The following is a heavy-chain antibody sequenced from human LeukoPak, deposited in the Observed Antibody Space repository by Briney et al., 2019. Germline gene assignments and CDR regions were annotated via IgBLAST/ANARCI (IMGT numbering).Heavy chain of an antibody. J-gene: IGHJ4*02. Sequence: ASVKVSCKTSGYTFTSYGVSWVRQAPGQGLEWMGWISTYNGNTNYAQNFQGRVTMTTDTSTSTAYMELRSLRSDDTAVYYCASDVTIVAAGTYGYWGQGTLVTVSS. CDR2: ISTYNGNT. CDR3: ASDVTIVAAGTYGY. V-gene: IGHV1-18*01. CDR1: GYTFTSYG. D-gene: IGHD6-13*01.